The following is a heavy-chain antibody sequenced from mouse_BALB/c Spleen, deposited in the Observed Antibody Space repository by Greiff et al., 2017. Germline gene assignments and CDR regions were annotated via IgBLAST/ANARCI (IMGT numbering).Heavy chain of an antibody. J-gene: IGHJ4*01. Sequence: VQGVESGPGLVAPSQSLSITCTVSGFSLTSYGVHWVRQPPGKGLEWLGVIWAGGSTNYNSALMSRLSISKDNSKSQVFLKMNSLQTDDTAMYYCARDQDYRYNYAMDYWGQGTSVTVSS. CDR2: IWAGGST. CDR3: ARDQDYRYNYAMDY. V-gene: IGHV2-9*02. D-gene: IGHD2-14*01. CDR1: GFSLTSYG.